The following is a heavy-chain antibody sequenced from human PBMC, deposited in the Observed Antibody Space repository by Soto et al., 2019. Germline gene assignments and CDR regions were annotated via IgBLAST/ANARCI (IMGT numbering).Heavy chain of an antibody. Sequence: SETLSLTCNMSGDSYSISTYSWSWIRQPPGKALQWIGFIYQGGVTSYNPSLASRFSISLDRSNNQCSLKLKSVTAADTAVYFCAGMPYTSGPRFDPWGPGTLVTVSS. J-gene: IGHJ5*02. CDR2: IYQGGVT. CDR3: AGMPYTSGPRFDP. D-gene: IGHD6-19*01. V-gene: IGHV4-30-2*01. CDR1: GDSYSISTYS.